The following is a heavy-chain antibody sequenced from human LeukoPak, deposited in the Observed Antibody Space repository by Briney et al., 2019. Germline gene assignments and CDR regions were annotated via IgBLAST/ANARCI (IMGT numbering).Heavy chain of an antibody. CDR3: ARDRDSGSPIDLDY. D-gene: IGHD3-22*01. Sequence: GGSLRLSCAASGFTFSSYSMNWVRQAPGKGLEWVSSISSSSSYIYYADSVKGRFTISRDNSKNTLYLQMNSLRAEDTALYYCARDRDSGSPIDLDYWGQGTLVTVSS. J-gene: IGHJ4*02. CDR2: ISSSSSYI. CDR1: GFTFSSYS. V-gene: IGHV3-21*04.